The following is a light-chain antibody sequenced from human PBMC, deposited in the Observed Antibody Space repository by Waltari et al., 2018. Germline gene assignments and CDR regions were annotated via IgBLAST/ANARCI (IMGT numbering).Light chain of an antibody. Sequence: QSVLTQPPSASGPPGQKVTMSCSGGSSNIGSNTVNWYQQLPGTAPKLLIYSDNQRPSGVPDRFSGSKSGTSASLAISGLQSEDEADYHCAAWEDSLNGPVFGGGTKLTVL. CDR3: AAWEDSLNGPV. J-gene: IGLJ2*01. CDR1: SSNIGSNT. V-gene: IGLV1-44*01. CDR2: SDN.